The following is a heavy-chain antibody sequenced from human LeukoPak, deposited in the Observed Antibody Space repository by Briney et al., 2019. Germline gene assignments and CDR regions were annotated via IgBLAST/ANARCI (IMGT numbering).Heavy chain of an antibody. V-gene: IGHV4-4*07. CDR3: ARDPATWWFDP. J-gene: IGHJ5*02. D-gene: IGHD2-15*01. CDR1: GGSISTYY. CDR2: IYTSGST. Sequence: SETLSLTCTVSGGSISTYYWSWIRQPAGKGLEWIGHIYTSGSTNYNPSLKSRVTMSIDTSKNQISLKLSSVTAADTAIYYCARDPATWWFDPWGQGTLVTVSS.